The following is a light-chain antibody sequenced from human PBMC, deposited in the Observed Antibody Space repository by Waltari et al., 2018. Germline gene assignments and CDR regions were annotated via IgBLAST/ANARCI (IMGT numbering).Light chain of an antibody. Sequence: SYELTQPPSVSVSPGQTAPITCSGDKLGDKFACWYQQKPGQSPVLVIYQNDKRPSGIPERFSGSNSANTATLTISGTQAMDEADYYCQVWDSSVVFGGGTKLTVL. CDR3: QVWDSSVV. CDR1: KLGDKF. J-gene: IGLJ2*01. V-gene: IGLV3-1*01. CDR2: QND.